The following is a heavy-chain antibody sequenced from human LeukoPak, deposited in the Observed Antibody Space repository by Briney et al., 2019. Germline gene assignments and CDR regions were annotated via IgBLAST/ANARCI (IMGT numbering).Heavy chain of an antibody. D-gene: IGHD2-2*01. J-gene: IGHJ6*03. V-gene: IGHV1-46*01. Sequence: GASVKVSCKASENTFTNYYMHWVRQAPGQGLEWLGLINPNGDRTDYAQNFQGRVTMTRDTSTTTVYLELSSLRSEDTAVYYCAIRDVVVPAAAMVDYYYMDVWGKGTTVTVSS. CDR1: ENTFTNYY. CDR3: AIRDVVVPAAAMVDYYYMDV. CDR2: INPNGDRT.